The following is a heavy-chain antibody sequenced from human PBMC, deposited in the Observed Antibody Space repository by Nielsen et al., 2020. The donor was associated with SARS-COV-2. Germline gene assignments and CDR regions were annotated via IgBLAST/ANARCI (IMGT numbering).Heavy chain of an antibody. J-gene: IGHJ4*02. CDR2: INSDGSST. V-gene: IGHV3-74*01. CDR1: AFTFSTYW. CDR3: ARVGVGATWCDY. Sequence: GESLKISCAASAFTFSTYWMHWVRQAPGKGLVWVSRINSDGSSTSYADSVKGRFTISRDNAKNSLYLQINSLRAEDTAVYYCARVGVGATWCDYWGQGTLVTVSS. D-gene: IGHD1-26*01.